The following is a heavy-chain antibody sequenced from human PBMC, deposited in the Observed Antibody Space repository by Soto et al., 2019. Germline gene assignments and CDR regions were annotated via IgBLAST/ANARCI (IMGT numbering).Heavy chain of an antibody. Sequence: ASVKVSCKASGYTFTRYYMHWVRQAPGQGLEWMGIINPSDDATSYAEKFQGRLTMTKDTSTSTVYMEMSSLRSEDTAVYYCARDLTREGDYYDRSGYYLDYWGQGTLVTVSS. V-gene: IGHV1-46*01. CDR3: ARDLTREGDYYDRSGYYLDY. CDR2: INPSDDAT. D-gene: IGHD3-22*01. CDR1: GYTFTRYY. J-gene: IGHJ4*02.